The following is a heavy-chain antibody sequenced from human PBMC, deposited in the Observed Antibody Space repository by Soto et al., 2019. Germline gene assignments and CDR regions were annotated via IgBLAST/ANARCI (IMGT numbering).Heavy chain of an antibody. J-gene: IGHJ6*02. CDR3: ARVMNCSSTSCPGYCYYGMDV. V-gene: IGHV1-2*04. D-gene: IGHD2-2*01. CDR2: INPNSGGT. Sequence: ASVKVSCKASGYTFTGYYMHWVRQAPGQGLEWMGWINPNSGGTNYAQKFQGWVTMTRDTSISTAYMELSRLRSDDTAVYYCARVMNCSSTSCPGYCYYGMDVWGPGTKVTVSS. CDR1: GYTFTGYY.